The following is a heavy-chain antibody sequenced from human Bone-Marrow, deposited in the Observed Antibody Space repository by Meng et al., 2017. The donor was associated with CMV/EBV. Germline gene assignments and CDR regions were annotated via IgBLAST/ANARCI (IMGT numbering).Heavy chain of an antibody. CDR3: ARDRESDNSAYYYYYYYYDMNV. CDR2: ISYDGNTK. J-gene: IGHJ6*02. CDR1: GFTFSAYA. V-gene: IGHV3-30*04. D-gene: IGHD3-22*01. Sequence: GESLKISCAASGFTFSAYAMHWVRQAPGKGLEWVAVISYDGNTKYYADSVKGRFTISRDNSKNTLYLQMNSLRAEDTAVFYCARDRESDNSAYYYYYYYYDMNVWGQGTTVTVSS.